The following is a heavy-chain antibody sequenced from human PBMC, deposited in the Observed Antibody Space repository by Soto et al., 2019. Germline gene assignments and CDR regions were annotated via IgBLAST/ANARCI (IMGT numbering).Heavy chain of an antibody. CDR3: ASGRGEYCSSTSCYRSRTYYYYYGMDV. J-gene: IGHJ6*02. D-gene: IGHD2-2*01. V-gene: IGHV1-69*06. CDR1: GGTFSSYA. Sequence: QVQLVQSGAEVKKPGSSVKVSCKASGGTFSSYAISWVRQAPGQGLEWMGGIIPIFGTANYAQKFQGSVPITADKSTSTAYIELSSLRSEDTAVYYCASGRGEYCSSTSCYRSRTYYYYYGMDVWGQGTTVTVSS. CDR2: IIPIFGTA.